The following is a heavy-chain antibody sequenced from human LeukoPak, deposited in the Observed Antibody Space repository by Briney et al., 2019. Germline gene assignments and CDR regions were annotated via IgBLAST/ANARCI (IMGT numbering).Heavy chain of an antibody. CDR2: IYYSGST. CDR3: ARRTENWNYFDY. Sequence: SETLSLTCTVSGGSISSGDYYWSWIRQPPGKGLEWIGYIYYSGSTYYTPSLKNRVTISVDTSKNQFSLKLSSVTAADTAVYYCARRTENWNYFDYWGQGTLVTVSS. D-gene: IGHD1-1*01. J-gene: IGHJ4*02. CDR1: GGSISSGDYY. V-gene: IGHV4-30-4*01.